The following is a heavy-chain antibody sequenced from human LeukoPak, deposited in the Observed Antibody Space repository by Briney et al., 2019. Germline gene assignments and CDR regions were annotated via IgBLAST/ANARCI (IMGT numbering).Heavy chain of an antibody. Sequence: GASLQISSKGFGFSFTSYWIGWVRQRPGKGLEWMGFMYPGDSDTRYSPSFQGQVTISADKSISTAYLQWSSLKASDTAMYYCARRGDSSSSGQVDYWGQGTLVTVSS. V-gene: IGHV5-51*01. CDR3: ARRGDSSSSGQVDY. J-gene: IGHJ4*02. CDR1: GFSFTSYW. CDR2: MYPGDSDT. D-gene: IGHD6-6*01.